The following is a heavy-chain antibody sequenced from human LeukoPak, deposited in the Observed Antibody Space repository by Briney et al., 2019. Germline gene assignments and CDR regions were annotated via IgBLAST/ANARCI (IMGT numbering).Heavy chain of an antibody. J-gene: IGHJ6*03. CDR2: ITHNGGT. V-gene: IGHV4-34*01. D-gene: IGHD1-26*01. Sequence: SETLSLTCAVYGGSFRGYFWGWVRQTPGKGLEWLGEITHNGGTNYMPSLSGRVSVFQDVSKNQFSLKLSSVTAADTGVYYCAKGNSGSHWGDHYFYMDVWGKGTTVIVSS. CDR3: AKGNSGSHWGDHYFYMDV. CDR1: GGSFRGYF.